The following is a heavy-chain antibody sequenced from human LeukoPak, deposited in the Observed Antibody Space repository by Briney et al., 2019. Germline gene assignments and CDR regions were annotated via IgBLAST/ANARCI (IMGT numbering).Heavy chain of an antibody. Sequence: GRSLRLSCAASGFTFSSYGMHWVRQAPGKGLEWVAVISYDGSNKYYADSVKGRFTISRDNSKNTLYLQMNSLRAEDTAVYYCAKDFQPGTIFGVVIILDAFDIWGQGTMVTVSS. V-gene: IGHV3-30*18. CDR2: ISYDGSNK. J-gene: IGHJ3*02. CDR1: GFTFSSYG. D-gene: IGHD3-3*01. CDR3: AKDFQPGTIFGVVIILDAFDI.